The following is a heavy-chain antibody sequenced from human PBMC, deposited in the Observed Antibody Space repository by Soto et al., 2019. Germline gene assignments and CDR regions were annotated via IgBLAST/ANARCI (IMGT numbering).Heavy chain of an antibody. Sequence: QVQLQESGPGLVKPSQTLSLTCTVSGGSISSGDYYWSWIRQPPGKGLEWIGYIDYSGSTYYNPSLMSRVTISVDTSKNQCSLKLSSVTAADTAVYYCARVGGFGATTIDYWGQGTLVTVSS. CDR2: IDYSGST. V-gene: IGHV4-30-4*01. CDR1: GGSISSGDYY. CDR3: ARVGGFGATTIDY. D-gene: IGHD3-10*01. J-gene: IGHJ4*02.